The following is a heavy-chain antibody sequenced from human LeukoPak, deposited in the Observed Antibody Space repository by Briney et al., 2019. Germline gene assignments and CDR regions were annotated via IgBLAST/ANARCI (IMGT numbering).Heavy chain of an antibody. V-gene: IGHV4-34*01. CDR2: INHSGST. J-gene: IGHJ4*02. CDR3: ARHANSGSWYYFDY. Sequence: SETLSLTSAVYGGSFSGYYWSWIRQPPGKGLEWVGEINHSGSTNYNPSLKSRVTISVDTSKNQFSLKLSSVTAADTAVYYCARHANSGSWYYFDYWGQGTLVTVSS. CDR1: GGSFSGYY. D-gene: IGHD1-26*01.